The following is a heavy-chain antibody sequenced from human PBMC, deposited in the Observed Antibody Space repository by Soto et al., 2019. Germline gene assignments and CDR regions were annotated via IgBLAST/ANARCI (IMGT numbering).Heavy chain of an antibody. J-gene: IGHJ4*02. D-gene: IGHD2-15*01. Sequence: GSLRLSCAASGFTFSSYAMSWVRQAPGKGLEWVSAISGSGGSTYYADSVKGRFTISRDNSKNTLYLQMNSLRAEDTAVYYCAKYLDLYCSGGSCPTYFDYWGQGTLVTVSS. CDR3: AKYLDLYCSGGSCPTYFDY. V-gene: IGHV3-23*01. CDR1: GFTFSSYA. CDR2: ISGSGGST.